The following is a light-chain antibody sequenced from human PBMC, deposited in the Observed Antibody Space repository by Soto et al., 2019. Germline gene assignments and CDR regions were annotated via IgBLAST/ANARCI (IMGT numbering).Light chain of an antibody. V-gene: IGKV3-20*01. CDR1: QSVSSSY. J-gene: IGKJ4*01. CDR2: GAS. CDR3: QQELT. Sequence: EVELTQSPGTLSLSPGERATLSFRASQSVSSSYLAWYHQKPGQAHRLLIYGASSRATGIPDRFSVSGSGTDFTLTISRLEPEDFAVYYCQQELTFGGGTKVDIK.